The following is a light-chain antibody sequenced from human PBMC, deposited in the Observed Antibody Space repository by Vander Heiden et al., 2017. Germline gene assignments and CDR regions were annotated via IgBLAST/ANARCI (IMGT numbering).Light chain of an antibody. CDR2: DAS. Sequence: DIQMTQSPSSLSASVGDRVTITCQASQDISNYLNWYQQKLGKAPKLLIYDASKLETGVPSRFSGSGSGTDFTFTISSLQPEDIATYYCQQYDNLPRTFGQGTKLEIK. CDR3: QQYDNLPRT. V-gene: IGKV1-33*01. J-gene: IGKJ2*02. CDR1: QDISNY.